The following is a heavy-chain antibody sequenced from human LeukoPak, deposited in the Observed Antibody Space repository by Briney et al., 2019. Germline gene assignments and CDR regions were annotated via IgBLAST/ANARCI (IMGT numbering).Heavy chain of an antibody. CDR2: IFYSGST. CDR1: GGSISSGEYY. D-gene: IGHD3-10*01. J-gene: IGHJ4*02. Sequence: PSETLSLTCTVSGGSISSGEYYWSWIRQPPGKGLEWIGYIFYSGSTYYNPSLKSRITISIDTSKSQFSLKLSSVTAADTAVYYCARVSGTSGFPFDYWGQGTLVSVSS. CDR3: ARVSGTSGFPFDY. V-gene: IGHV4-30-4*08.